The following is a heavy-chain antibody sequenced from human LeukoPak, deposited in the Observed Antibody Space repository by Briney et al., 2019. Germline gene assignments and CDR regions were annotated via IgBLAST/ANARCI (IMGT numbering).Heavy chain of an antibody. Sequence: GESLKISCKVSGDRFTDYGIGWVRPMPGKGPEWMGIIYLGNFVTRYSPSFQGQVTVSADKSINTAYLQWSSLKASDTAMYYCATWAGASPNAWFDPWGQGTLVTVSS. CDR1: GDRFTDYG. CDR3: ATWAGASPNAWFDP. V-gene: IGHV5-51*01. D-gene: IGHD2-8*01. CDR2: IYLGNFVT. J-gene: IGHJ5*01.